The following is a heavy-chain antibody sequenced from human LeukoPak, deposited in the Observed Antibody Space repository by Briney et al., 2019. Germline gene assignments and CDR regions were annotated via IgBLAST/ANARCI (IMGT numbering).Heavy chain of an antibody. D-gene: IGHD3-9*01. V-gene: IGHV1-69*13. J-gene: IGHJ3*02. Sequence: SVKVSCKASGGTFSSYAISWVRQAPGQGLEWMGGIIPIFGTANYAQKFQGRVTITADESTSTAYMELSSLRSEDTAVYYCARPLLRYFDGPREDAFDIWGQGTMVTVSS. CDR1: GGTFSSYA. CDR2: IIPIFGTA. CDR3: ARPLLRYFDGPREDAFDI.